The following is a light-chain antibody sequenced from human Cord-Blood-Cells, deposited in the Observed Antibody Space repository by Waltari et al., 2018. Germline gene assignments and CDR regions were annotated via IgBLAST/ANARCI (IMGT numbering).Light chain of an antibody. J-gene: IGLJ3*02. V-gene: IGLV1-44*01. CDR1: SSNLGSKT. CDR2: SNN. Sequence: QSVLTQPPSASGTPGQRVTISCSGSSSNLGSKTVKWYQQLPGTAPKLPIYSNNQRPSGVPDRFSGSKSGTSASLAISGLQSEDEADYYCAAWDDSLNGPVFGGGTKLTVL. CDR3: AAWDDSLNGPV.